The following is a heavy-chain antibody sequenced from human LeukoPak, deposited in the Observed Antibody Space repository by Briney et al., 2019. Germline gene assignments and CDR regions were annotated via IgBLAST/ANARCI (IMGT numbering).Heavy chain of an antibody. CDR3: ARDKPYDSSGYSWALDI. Sequence: SETLSLTCTVSGGSISSGGYYWSWIRRHPGKGLEWIGYIYYSGSTYYNSSLKSRVTISVDTSKNQLSLKLSSVTAADTAVYYCARDKPYDSSGYSWALDIWGQGTMVTVSS. CDR2: IYYSGST. J-gene: IGHJ3*02. CDR1: GGSISSGGYY. D-gene: IGHD3-22*01. V-gene: IGHV4-31*03.